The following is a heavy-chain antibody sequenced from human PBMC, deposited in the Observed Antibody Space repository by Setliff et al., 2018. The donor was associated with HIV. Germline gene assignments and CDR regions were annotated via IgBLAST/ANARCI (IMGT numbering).Heavy chain of an antibody. CDR3: ATGYYDSSGCYYFDY. D-gene: IGHD3-22*01. Sequence: ASVKVSCKVSGYTLTELSMHWVRQAPGKGLEWMGGFDPEDGETIYAQNFQGRVTMTEDTSSNTAYMELSSLRSEDTAVYYCATGYYDSSGCYYFDYWGQGTLVTVSS. V-gene: IGHV1-24*01. CDR1: GYTLTELS. CDR2: FDPEDGET. J-gene: IGHJ4*02.